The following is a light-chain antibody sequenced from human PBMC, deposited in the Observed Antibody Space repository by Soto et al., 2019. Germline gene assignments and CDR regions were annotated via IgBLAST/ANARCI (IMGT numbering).Light chain of an antibody. V-gene: IGLV2-8*01. J-gene: IGLJ2*01. CDR2: EVS. Sequence: QSALTQPPSASGSPGQSVTISCTGTSSDIGGHNYVSWYQHHPGKVPKLMIYEVSKRPSGVPDRFSGSKAGNTASLTVSGLQAEDEAEYYCSSYAGSTHVVFGGGTKLTVL. CDR3: SSYAGSTHVV. CDR1: SSDIGGHNY.